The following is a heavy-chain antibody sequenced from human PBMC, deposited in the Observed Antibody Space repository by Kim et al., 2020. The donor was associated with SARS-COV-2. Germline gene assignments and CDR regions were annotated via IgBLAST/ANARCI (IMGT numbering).Heavy chain of an antibody. Sequence: SETLSLTCAVSGDSISSGGYSWSWIRQPPGKGLEWIAYIYYSGSTYYNPSLKSRVTISVDRSKNQFSLKLSSVTAADTAVYYCARKEYYYDSSAPGWFDPWGQGILVTVSS. CDR2: IYYSGST. V-gene: IGHV4-30-2*01. J-gene: IGHJ5*02. CDR3: ARKEYYYDSSAPGWFDP. D-gene: IGHD3-22*01. CDR1: GDSISSGGYS.